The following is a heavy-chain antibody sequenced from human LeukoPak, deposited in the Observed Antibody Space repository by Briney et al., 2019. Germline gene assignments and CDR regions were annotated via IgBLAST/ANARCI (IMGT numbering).Heavy chain of an antibody. Sequence: GGSLRLSCSAFGFAFDKYAMNWVRQAPEKGLEWVSTIDSDSARTYYADSVNGRFTISRDNAKNTLYLQMNSLRAEDTAVYYCARDGVGATPFDYWGQGTLVTVSS. CDR1: GFAFDKYA. V-gene: IGHV3-23*01. D-gene: IGHD1-26*01. J-gene: IGHJ4*02. CDR3: ARDGVGATPFDY. CDR2: IDSDSART.